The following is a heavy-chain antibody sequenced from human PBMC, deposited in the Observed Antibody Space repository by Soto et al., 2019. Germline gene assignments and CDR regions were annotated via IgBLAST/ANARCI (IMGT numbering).Heavy chain of an antibody. D-gene: IGHD6-19*01. CDR2: ISSSSSYT. CDR1: GFTFSDYY. J-gene: IGHJ6*02. CDR3: ASFTVAGTDNYYYYGMDV. V-gene: IGHV3-11*06. Sequence: GGSLRLSCAASGFTFSDYYMSWIRQAPGKGLEWVSYISSSSSYTNYADSVKGRFTISRDNAKNSLYLQMNSLRAEDTAVYYCASFTVAGTDNYYYYGMDVWGQGTTVTVSS.